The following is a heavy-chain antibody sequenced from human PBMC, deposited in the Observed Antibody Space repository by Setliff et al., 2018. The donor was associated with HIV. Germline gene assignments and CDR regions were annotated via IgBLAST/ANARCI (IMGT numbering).Heavy chain of an antibody. V-gene: IGHV1-69*06. Sequence: ASVKVSCKGFGGTFSTYSLSWVRQAPGQGLEWMGGIIPIFGKTNYAQKFQGRVTITAGKSTTTAFMDLSGLRAEDTAVYYCAENRSPSIFSAPTNAFDIWFQGTMVTVS. CDR2: IIPIFGKT. CDR3: AENRSPSIFSAPTNAFDI. J-gene: IGHJ3*02. CDR1: GGTFSTYS. D-gene: IGHD3-9*01.